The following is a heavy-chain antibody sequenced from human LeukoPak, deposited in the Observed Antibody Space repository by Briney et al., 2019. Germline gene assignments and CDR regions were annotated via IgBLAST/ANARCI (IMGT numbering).Heavy chain of an antibody. V-gene: IGHV4-28*03. J-gene: IGHJ5*01. CDR2: IYYSGST. CDR1: GYSISSSNW. Sequence: SETLSLTCAVSGYSISSSNWWGWIRQPPGKGLEWIGYIYYSGSTNYNPSLKSRVTISVDTSKNQFSLKLSSVTAADTAVYYCARGVGWFGYWGQGTLVTVSS. CDR3: ARGVGWFGY.